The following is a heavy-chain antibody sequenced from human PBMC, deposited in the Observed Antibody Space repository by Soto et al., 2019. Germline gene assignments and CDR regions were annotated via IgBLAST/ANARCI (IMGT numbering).Heavy chain of an antibody. CDR3: EVTTGY. J-gene: IGHJ4*02. V-gene: IGHV1-8*01. CDR2: VSPDSGNA. CDR1: GSTFTDYD. Sequence: QVQVVQSKAEVKKPGASVKVSCKTSGSTFTDYDINWVRQAPGQGLEWMGWVSPDSGNAGYAQQFQGRVSMTSDTSTSTVYMELTSLRSEDTAVYFCEVTTGYWGQGTMVTVSS. D-gene: IGHD3-9*01.